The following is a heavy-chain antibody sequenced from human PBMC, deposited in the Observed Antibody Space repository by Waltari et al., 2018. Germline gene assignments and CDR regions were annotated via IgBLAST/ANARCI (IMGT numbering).Heavy chain of an antibody. CDR1: GFGWSAYG. V-gene: IGHV3-30*02. CDR2: IQPDGGDK. J-gene: IGHJ4*02. D-gene: IGHD1-26*01. Sequence: QVHLVESGGGVVQPGGSLRLSCGACGFGWSAYGMYWVRQAPGKGLEWVAHIQPDGGDKFYGDSVKGRFSISRDDSRNTLFLQMNSLRDEDTAVYYCAKDLKGAWTIDYWGQGTLVTVSS. CDR3: AKDLKGAWTIDY.